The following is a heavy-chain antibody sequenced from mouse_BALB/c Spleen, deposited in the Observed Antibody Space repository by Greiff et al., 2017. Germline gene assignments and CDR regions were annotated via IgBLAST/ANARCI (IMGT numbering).Heavy chain of an antibody. V-gene: IGHV2-6-7*01. J-gene: IGHJ2*01. CDR3: ARMITGDY. CDR1: GFSLTGYG. CDR2: IWGDGST. D-gene: IGHD2-4*01. Sequence: QVQLQQSGPGLVAPSQSLSITCTVSGFSLTGYGVNWVRQPPGKGLEWLGMIWGDGSTDYNAAFISRLSISKDNSKSQVFFKMNSLQANDTAIYYCARMITGDYWGQGTTLTVSS.